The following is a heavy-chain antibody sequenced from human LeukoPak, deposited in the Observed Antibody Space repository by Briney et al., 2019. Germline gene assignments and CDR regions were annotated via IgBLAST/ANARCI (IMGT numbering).Heavy chain of an antibody. CDR1: GFTFSSYW. Sequence: GGSLRLSCAASGFTFSSYWMSWVRQAPGKGLEWVAVIWYDGSNKYYADSVKGRFTISRDNSKNTLYLQMNSLRAEDTAVYYCARDGDMVRGRRTYGMDVWGQGTTVTVSS. J-gene: IGHJ6*02. CDR3: ARDGDMVRGRRTYGMDV. V-gene: IGHV3-33*08. CDR2: IWYDGSNK. D-gene: IGHD3-10*01.